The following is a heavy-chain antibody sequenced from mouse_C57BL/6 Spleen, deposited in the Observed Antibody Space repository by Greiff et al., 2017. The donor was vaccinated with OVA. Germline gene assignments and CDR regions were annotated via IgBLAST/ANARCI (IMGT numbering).Heavy chain of an antibody. CDR1: GFTFSDYG. CDR3: ARETDDYDGGFAY. J-gene: IGHJ3*01. CDR2: ISSGSSTI. D-gene: IGHD2-4*01. V-gene: IGHV5-17*01. Sequence: EVKLMESGGGLVKPGGSLKLSCAASGFTFSDYGMHWVRQAPEKGLEWVAYISSGSSTIYYADTVKGRFTISRDNAKNTLFLQMTSLRSEDTAMYYCARETDDYDGGFAYWGQGTLVTVSA.